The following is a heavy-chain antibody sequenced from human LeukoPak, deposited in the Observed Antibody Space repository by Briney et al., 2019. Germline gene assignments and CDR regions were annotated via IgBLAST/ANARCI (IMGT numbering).Heavy chain of an antibody. D-gene: IGHD3-22*01. Sequence: GGSLRLSCAASGFTFSNYGIHWVRQAPGKGLEWVAVISYDGSNKYYAESVKGRFTISRDNSKNTLSLQMSSLRAEDTAVYYCAKGYGFDSSGSEHYFENWGQGILVTVSS. J-gene: IGHJ4*02. CDR2: ISYDGSNK. CDR3: AKGYGFDSSGSEHYFEN. CDR1: GFTFSNYG. V-gene: IGHV3-30*18.